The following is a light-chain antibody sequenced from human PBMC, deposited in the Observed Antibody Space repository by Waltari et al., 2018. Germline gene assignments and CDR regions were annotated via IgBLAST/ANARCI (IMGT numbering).Light chain of an antibody. CDR1: QSVGGS. J-gene: IGKJ2*01. CDR3: QQYINYYT. CDR2: GAS. Sequence: EIVMTQYPATLSVSPGEGATLSCRASQSVGGSLAWYQQKPGQAPRLLIYGASTRATGIPARFSGSGSGTEFTLTISSLQSEDFAVYYCQQYINYYTFGQGTKLEIK. V-gene: IGKV3-15*01.